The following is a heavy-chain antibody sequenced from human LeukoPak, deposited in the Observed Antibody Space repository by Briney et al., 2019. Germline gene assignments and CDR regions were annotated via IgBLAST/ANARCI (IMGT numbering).Heavy chain of an antibody. CDR2: ISYDGSNK. Sequence: PGGSLRLSCAASGFTFGSYGMRWVRQAPGKGLEWVAFISYDGSNKYYADSVEGRFTISRDNSKNTLYLQMNSLRAEDTAVYYCAKLGYCSSTSCYGWDMDVWGKGTTVTVSS. D-gene: IGHD2-2*01. CDR3: AKLGYCSSTSCYGWDMDV. CDR1: GFTFGSYG. V-gene: IGHV3-30*18. J-gene: IGHJ6*04.